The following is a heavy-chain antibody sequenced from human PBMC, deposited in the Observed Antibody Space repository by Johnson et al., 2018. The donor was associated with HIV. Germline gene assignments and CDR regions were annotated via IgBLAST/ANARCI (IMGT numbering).Heavy chain of an antibody. CDR3: ARVLRGRWTYYDILTGSTHADHDAFDI. Sequence: QMQLVESGGGLVQPGGSLRLSCAASGFTLSSYAMHWVRQAPGKGLEWVAVISYDGSNKYYADSVKGRFTISRDNSKNTLYLQMNSLRAEDTAVYYCARVLRGRWTYYDILTGSTHADHDAFDIWGQGTMVTVSS. D-gene: IGHD3-9*01. CDR1: GFTLSSYA. V-gene: IGHV3-30*04. J-gene: IGHJ3*02. CDR2: ISYDGSNK.